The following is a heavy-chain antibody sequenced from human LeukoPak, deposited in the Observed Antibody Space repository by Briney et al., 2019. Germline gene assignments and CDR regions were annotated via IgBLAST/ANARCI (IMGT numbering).Heavy chain of an antibody. J-gene: IGHJ6*03. CDR1: GGSISSSSYY. Sequence: SETLSLTCTVSGGSISSSSYYWGWIRQPPGKGLEWIGNIYYSGSTYYNPSLESRVTMSLDTSKNQFSLKLSSVTAADTAVYYCATRYYDILTHYYMDVWGKGTTVTISS. CDR3: ATRYYDILTHYYMDV. CDR2: IYYSGST. V-gene: IGHV4-39*07. D-gene: IGHD3-9*01.